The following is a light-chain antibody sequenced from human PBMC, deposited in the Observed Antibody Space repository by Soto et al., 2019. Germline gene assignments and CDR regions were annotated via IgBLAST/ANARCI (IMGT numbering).Light chain of an antibody. CDR2: VAS. V-gene: IGKV3-20*01. CDR1: QSVSNNY. J-gene: IGKJ1*01. Sequence: ETVLTQSPGTLSLSPGDRATLSCRASQSVSNNYLACYQLKPDQAPRLLIYVASNRATGIPDRFSGSGSGTDFTLTISRLEHEDFAVYYCQQDGSSGTFGQGTKVDIK. CDR3: QQDGSSGT.